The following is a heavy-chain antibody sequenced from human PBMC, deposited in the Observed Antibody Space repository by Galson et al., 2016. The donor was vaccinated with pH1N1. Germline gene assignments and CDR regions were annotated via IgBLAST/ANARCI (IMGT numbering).Heavy chain of an antibody. J-gene: IGHJ4*02. D-gene: IGHD5-12*01. V-gene: IGHV3-30*04. CDR3: ARDSEYSGHEGFH. CDR2: ILYDGTNE. CDR1: GFTFTSYA. Sequence: SLRLSCAASGFTFTSYAMHWVRQAPGKGLEWVAVILYDGTNEYYADSVKGRFTISRDKTQSTVYLQMNRLSTEDTAVYYCARDSEYSGHEGFHWAQGTLVIVSS.